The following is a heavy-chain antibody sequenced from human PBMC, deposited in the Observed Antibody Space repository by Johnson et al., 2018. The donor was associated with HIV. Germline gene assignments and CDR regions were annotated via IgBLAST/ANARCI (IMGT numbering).Heavy chain of an antibody. CDR1: GFTFSSYA. Sequence: QVQLVESGGGVVQPVRSLRLSCAASGFTFSSYAMHWVRQAPGKGLEWVAVISYDGNNKYYADSEKGRFTISRDNSKNTLYLQMNSLRAEDTAVYYCARVGVDYYDRGATYQNAFDIWGQGTMVTVSS. D-gene: IGHD3-22*01. V-gene: IGHV3-30-3*01. J-gene: IGHJ3*02. CDR2: ISYDGNNK. CDR3: ARVGVDYYDRGATYQNAFDI.